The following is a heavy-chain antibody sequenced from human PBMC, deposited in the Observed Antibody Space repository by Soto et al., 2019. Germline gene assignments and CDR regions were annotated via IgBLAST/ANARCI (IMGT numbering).Heavy chain of an antibody. D-gene: IGHD3-22*01. CDR2: ISVSGGST. CDR3: AKSEAYYYDTSGFYYHTPYFDY. CDR1: GFIFSSYA. J-gene: IGHJ4*02. V-gene: IGHV3-23*01. Sequence: PGGSLRLSCAASGFIFSSYAMSWVRQAPGKGLEWVSGISVSGGSTYYADSVKGRLTISRDNSKNTLYLQMNSLRAEDTAVYYCAKSEAYYYDTSGFYYHTPYFDYWGQGTLVTVSS.